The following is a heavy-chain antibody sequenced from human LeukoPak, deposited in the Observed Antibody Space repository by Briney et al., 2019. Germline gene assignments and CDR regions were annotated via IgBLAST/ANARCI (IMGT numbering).Heavy chain of an antibody. V-gene: IGHV1-2*02. CDR2: INPNSGGT. CDR3: ARGKGRVAYSSSSDFDY. CDR1: GYTFTGYY. D-gene: IGHD6-6*01. Sequence: ASVKVSCKASGYTFTGYYMHWLRQAPGQGLEWMGWINPNSGGTNYAQKFQGRVTMTRDTSISTAYMELSRLRSDDTAVYYCARGKGRVAYSSSSDFDYWGQGTLVTVSS. J-gene: IGHJ4*02.